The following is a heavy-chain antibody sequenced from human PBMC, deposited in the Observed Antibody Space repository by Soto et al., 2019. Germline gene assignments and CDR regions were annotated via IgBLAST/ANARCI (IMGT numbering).Heavy chain of an antibody. CDR1: GFTFSSYS. V-gene: IGHV3-21*01. CDR2: ISSSSSYI. CDR3: ARPMYSSSWNDDAFDI. D-gene: IGHD6-13*01. Sequence: GGSLRLSCAASGFTFSSYSMNWVRQAPGRGLEWVSSISSSSSYIYYADSVKGRFTISRDNAKNSLYLQMNSLRAEDTAVYYCARPMYSSSWNDDAFDIWGQGTMVTVSS. J-gene: IGHJ3*02.